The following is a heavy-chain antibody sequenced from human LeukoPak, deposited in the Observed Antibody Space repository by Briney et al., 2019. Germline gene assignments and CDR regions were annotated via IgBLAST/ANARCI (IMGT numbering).Heavy chain of an antibody. Sequence: SETLSLTCTVSGASISSYYWGWIRQPPGKGLEWIGYIFYRGSTHYNPSLKSRVTISVDTSKNQFSLKLNSVTAADTAVYYCASGPYPAAGTDHQFDYWGQGTLVTVSS. CDR1: GASISSYY. CDR3: ASGPYPAAGTDHQFDY. J-gene: IGHJ4*02. CDR2: IFYRGST. D-gene: IGHD6-13*01. V-gene: IGHV4-59*01.